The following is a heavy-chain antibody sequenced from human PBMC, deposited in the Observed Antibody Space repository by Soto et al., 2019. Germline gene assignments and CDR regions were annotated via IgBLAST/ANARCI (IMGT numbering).Heavy chain of an antibody. D-gene: IGHD2-15*01. J-gene: IGHJ3*02. Sequence: SETLSLTCTVSGGSISSYYWSWIRQPPGKGLEWIGYIYYSGSTNYNPSLKSRVTISVDTSKNQFSLKLSSVTAADTAVYYCARHRGGVAAAYDAFDIWGQGTMVTVSS. CDR2: IYYSGST. CDR1: GGSISSYY. V-gene: IGHV4-59*08. CDR3: ARHRGGVAAAYDAFDI.